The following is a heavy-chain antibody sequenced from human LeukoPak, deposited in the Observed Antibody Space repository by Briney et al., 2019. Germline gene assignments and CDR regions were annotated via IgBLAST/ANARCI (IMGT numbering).Heavy chain of an antibody. CDR3: ARESSGYPDY. Sequence: GGSLRLSCAASGFTFRSYAMHWVRQAPGQGLGWVAAISYDGSNKYYTDSVKGRFTISRDNSKNTLYLQMNSLRAEDTAVYYCARESSGYPDYWGQGTLVTVSS. CDR2: ISYDGSNK. D-gene: IGHD3-22*01. J-gene: IGHJ4*02. CDR1: GFTFRSYA. V-gene: IGHV3-30-3*01.